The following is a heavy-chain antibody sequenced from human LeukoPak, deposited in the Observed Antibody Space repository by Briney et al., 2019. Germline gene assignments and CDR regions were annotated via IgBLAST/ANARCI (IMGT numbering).Heavy chain of an antibody. J-gene: IGHJ6*03. D-gene: IGHD2-21*01. Sequence: GGSLRLSCAASGFTFSSYSMNWVRQAPGKGLEWVSYISRSSSTIYYADSVKGRFTISRDNAKNSLYLQMNSLRAEDTAVYYCARDQRYKGIVVVFAIQSRDYMDVWGKGTTVPVSS. CDR3: ARDQRYKGIVVVFAIQSRDYMDV. CDR1: GFTFSSYS. CDR2: ISRSSSTI. V-gene: IGHV3-48*01.